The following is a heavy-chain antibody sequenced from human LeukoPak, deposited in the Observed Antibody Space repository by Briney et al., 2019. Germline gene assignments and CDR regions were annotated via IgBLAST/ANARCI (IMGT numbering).Heavy chain of an antibody. D-gene: IGHD6-19*01. Sequence: GGSLRLPCAASGFTFSSYWMSWVRQAPGKGLEWVANIKQDGSEKYYVDSVKGRFTISRDNAKNSLYLQMNSLRAEDTAVYYCARVRQWLVYNWFDPWGQGTLVTVSS. CDR1: GFTFSSYW. V-gene: IGHV3-7*01. CDR2: IKQDGSEK. J-gene: IGHJ5*02. CDR3: ARVRQWLVYNWFDP.